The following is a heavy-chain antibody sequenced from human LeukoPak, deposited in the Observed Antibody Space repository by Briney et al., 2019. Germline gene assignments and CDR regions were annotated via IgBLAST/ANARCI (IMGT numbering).Heavy chain of an antibody. CDR2: IYYSGST. V-gene: IGHV4-59*08. J-gene: IGHJ5*02. CDR3: ARHGSSWIHHNWFDP. Sequence: SETLSLTCTVSGGSISSYYWSWIRQPPGKGLEWIGYIYYSGSTNYNPSLKSRVTISVDTSKNQFSLKLSSVTAADTAVYYCARHGSSWIHHNWFDPWGQGTLVTVSS. D-gene: IGHD6-13*01. CDR1: GGSISSYY.